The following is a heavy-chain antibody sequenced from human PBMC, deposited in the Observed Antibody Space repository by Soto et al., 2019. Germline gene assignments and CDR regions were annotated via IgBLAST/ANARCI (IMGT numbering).Heavy chain of an antibody. CDR2: INHVGGT. J-gene: IGHJ5*02. D-gene: IGHD3-16*01. V-gene: IGHV4-34*01. Sequence: SETLSLTCAVYGGFLSESYWTWIRQPPGKGLEWIGEINHVGGTNYNPSLKSRVTMSVDTSQNQFSLRLISVTAADTAMYFCVRIRYQLPSSVLWLDPWGQGTTVTVYS. CDR1: GGFLSESY. CDR3: VRIRYQLPSSVLWLDP.